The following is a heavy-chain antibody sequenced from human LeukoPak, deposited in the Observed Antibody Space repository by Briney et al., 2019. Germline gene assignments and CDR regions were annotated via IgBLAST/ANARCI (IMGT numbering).Heavy chain of an antibody. V-gene: IGHV4-34*01. CDR2: IDHSGST. CDR1: GGSFSGYY. CDR3: ASLLTGGAADY. J-gene: IGHJ4*02. Sequence: SETLSLTCAVYGGSFSGYYWSWIRQPPGKRLEWIGEIDHSGSTNYNPSLKSRVTISVDTSKNQFSLKLSSVTAADTAVYYCASLLTGGAADYWGQGTLVTVSS. D-gene: IGHD7-27*01.